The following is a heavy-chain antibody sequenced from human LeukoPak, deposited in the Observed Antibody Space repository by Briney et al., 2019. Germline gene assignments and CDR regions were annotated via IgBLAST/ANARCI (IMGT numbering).Heavy chain of an antibody. CDR1: GSSFTSYW. D-gene: IGHD2-15*01. Sequence: GESLQISCPASGSSFTSYWIGWVRPLPGKGLGWMGIIYPSDSDTRYGPSFQGQVTISADKSIDTAYLQWSSLKASDTAIYCCATATRAFAIWGRGTMVTVSS. V-gene: IGHV5-51*01. CDR3: ATATRAFAI. J-gene: IGHJ3*02. CDR2: IYPSDSDT.